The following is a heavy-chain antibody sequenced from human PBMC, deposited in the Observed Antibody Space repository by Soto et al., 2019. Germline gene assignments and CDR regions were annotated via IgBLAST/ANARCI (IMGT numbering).Heavy chain of an antibody. CDR2: INPSGGST. CDR3: ARDVLGVVAEDYYYYGMDV. V-gene: IGHV1-46*01. Sequence: GASVKVSCKASGYTFTSYYMHWVRQAPGQGLEWMGIINPSGGSTSYAQKFQGRVTMTRDTSTSTVYMELSSLRSEDTAVYYCARDVLGVVAEDYYYYGMDVWGQGTTVTVSS. D-gene: IGHD2-15*01. J-gene: IGHJ6*02. CDR1: GYTFTSYY.